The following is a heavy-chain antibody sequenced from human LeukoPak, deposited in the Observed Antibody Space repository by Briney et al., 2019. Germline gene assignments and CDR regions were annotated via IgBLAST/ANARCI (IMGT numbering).Heavy chain of an antibody. Sequence: GGSLRLSCAASGVTVSRNYMSWVRQAPGKGLEWVSVIYSGGSTYYADSVKGRFTISIDNSKNTVYLQMNSLRAEDTAVYYCGSSSSWSYIDYWGQGTLVTVSS. CDR1: GVTVSRNY. CDR2: IYSGGST. V-gene: IGHV3-53*01. CDR3: GSSSSWSYIDY. D-gene: IGHD6-13*01. J-gene: IGHJ4*02.